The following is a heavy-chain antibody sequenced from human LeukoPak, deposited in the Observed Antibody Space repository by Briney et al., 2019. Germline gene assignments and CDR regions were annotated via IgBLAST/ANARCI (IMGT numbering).Heavy chain of an antibody. CDR1: GYTFTSYD. Sequence: EASVKVSCKASGYTFTSYDINWVRQATGQGLEWMGWMNPNSGNTGYAQKFQGRVTMTRNTSISTAYMELSSLRSEDTAVYYCARDAVYSSGWYRLYYFDYWGQGTLVTVSS. J-gene: IGHJ4*02. CDR3: ARDAVYSSGWYRLYYFDY. CDR2: MNPNSGNT. D-gene: IGHD6-19*01. V-gene: IGHV1-8*01.